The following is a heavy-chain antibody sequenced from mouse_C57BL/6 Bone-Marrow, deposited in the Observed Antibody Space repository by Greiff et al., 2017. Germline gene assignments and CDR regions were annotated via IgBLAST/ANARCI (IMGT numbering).Heavy chain of an antibody. V-gene: IGHV3-6*01. CDR3: ARADYDETFAY. Sequence: EVQVVESGPGLVKPSQSLSLTCSVTGYSITSGYYWNWIRQFPGNKLEWMGYISDDGSNNYNPSLKNRISITRDTSKNQFFLKLNSVTTEATATYYCARADYDETFAYWGQGTLVTVSA. J-gene: IGHJ3*01. CDR1: GYSITSGYY. D-gene: IGHD2-4*01. CDR2: ISDDGSN.